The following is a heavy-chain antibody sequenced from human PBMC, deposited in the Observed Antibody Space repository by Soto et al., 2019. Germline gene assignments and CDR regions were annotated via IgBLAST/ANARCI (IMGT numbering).Heavy chain of an antibody. CDR3: ASPITLFGVLFL. CDR1: GYRFSSFW. V-gene: IGHV5-51*01. D-gene: IGHD3-3*01. J-gene: IGHJ4*02. Sequence: PGESLKISCNGSGYRFSSFWVGWVRQKAGEGLEWMGMIHPGDPDIIYSPSFQGQVTISADKSIRTAYLQWSSLKASDTAMYYCASPITLFGVLFLWGQGTLVTVSS. CDR2: IHPGDPDI.